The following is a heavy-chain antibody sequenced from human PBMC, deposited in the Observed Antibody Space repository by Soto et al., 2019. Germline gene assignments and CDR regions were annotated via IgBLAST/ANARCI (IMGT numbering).Heavy chain of an antibody. D-gene: IGHD2-2*01. CDR3: ARERADIVVAPVATSGMDV. V-gene: IGHV3-30*03. CDR2: ISHDGQNQ. Sequence: QVHLVESGGGVVPPGRSLKLSCIASGFAFGSHGMHWVRQVSGKGLEWVAVISHDGQNQYYRESVKGRFTISRDNSKNSLFLEAHSLRVEDTAVYYCARERADIVVAPVATSGMDVWGQGTAVTVSS. J-gene: IGHJ6*02. CDR1: GFAFGSHG.